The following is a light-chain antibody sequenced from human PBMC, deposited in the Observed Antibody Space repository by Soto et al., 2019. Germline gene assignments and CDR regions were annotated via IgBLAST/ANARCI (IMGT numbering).Light chain of an antibody. CDR2: LVS. Sequence: DIVMTQSPLSLPVTPGEPASISCKSSQSLLHSDGDNYLEWYVQKAGQSPQLLIYLVSHRASGVPDRLSVSGSGTDFTLKNSKVEADDVGVYYCMQTLQTPYTFGPGTKVEIK. CDR1: QSLLHSDGDNY. CDR3: MQTLQTPYT. J-gene: IGKJ3*01. V-gene: IGKV2-28*01.